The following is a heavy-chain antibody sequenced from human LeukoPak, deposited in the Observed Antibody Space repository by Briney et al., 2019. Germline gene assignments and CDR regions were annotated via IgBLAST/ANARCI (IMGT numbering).Heavy chain of an antibody. D-gene: IGHD1-26*01. V-gene: IGHV4-59*01. CDR1: GGSISSYY. Sequence: PSEPLSLTCTVSGGSISSYYWSWIRQPPGKGLEWIGYIFYSGSTNYNPSLKSRVTISVDTSKNQFSLKLSSVTAADTAVYYCASLYSGSYDTGSFDYFNYWGQGTLVTVSS. CDR2: IFYSGST. J-gene: IGHJ4*02. CDR3: ASLYSGSYDTGSFDYFNY.